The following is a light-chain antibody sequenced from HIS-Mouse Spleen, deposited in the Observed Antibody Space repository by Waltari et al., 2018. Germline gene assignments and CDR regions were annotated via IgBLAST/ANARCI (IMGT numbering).Light chain of an antibody. Sequence: QSALTQPASVSGSPGQSITISCTGTSSDVGSYNLFSWYHQHPGKAPKLMIYEGSKRPSGVSNRFSGSKSGNTASLTISGLQAEDEADYYCCSYAGSSTYVVFGGGTKLTVL. CDR3: CSYAGSSTYVV. J-gene: IGLJ2*01. CDR1: SSDVGSYNL. V-gene: IGLV2-23*01. CDR2: EGS.